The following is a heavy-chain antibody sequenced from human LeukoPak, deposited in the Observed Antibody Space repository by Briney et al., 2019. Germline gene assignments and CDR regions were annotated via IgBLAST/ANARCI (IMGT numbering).Heavy chain of an antibody. D-gene: IGHD6-13*01. Sequence: PSETLSLTCVVSGGSFSGYYWTWIRQPPGKGPEWIGEINDSGSTNYNPSLKSRVTISVDTSQNQFSLKLSSVTAADTAVYYCAIFPVGTAAAGTLYWGQGTLVTVSS. CDR3: AIFPVGTAAAGTLY. CDR1: GGSFSGYY. J-gene: IGHJ4*02. V-gene: IGHV4-34*01. CDR2: INDSGST.